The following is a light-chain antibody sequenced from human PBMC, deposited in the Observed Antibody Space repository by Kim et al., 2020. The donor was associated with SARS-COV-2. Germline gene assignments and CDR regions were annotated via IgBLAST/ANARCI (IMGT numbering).Light chain of an antibody. J-gene: IGKJ4*01. V-gene: IGKV1-6*02. Sequence: AIQVTQSPSSLSASVGDSVTITCRASEDIRNDLGWFQQRPGKAPKLLIYAASSLQRGAPSRFSGRGSGTDFTLTIVSLQPEDFATYYCLKHYNSPPTFGGGTKVEIK. CDR1: EDIRND. CDR3: LKHYNSPPT. CDR2: AAS.